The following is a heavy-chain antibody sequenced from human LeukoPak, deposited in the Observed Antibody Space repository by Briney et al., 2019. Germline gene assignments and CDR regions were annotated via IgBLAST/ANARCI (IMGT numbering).Heavy chain of an antibody. Sequence: KSGGSLRLSCAASGFTFSSYSMHWARQAPGKGLEWVSSISSSSSYIYYADSVKGRFTISRDNAKNSLYLQMNSLRAEDTAVYYCARALPNQAFDIWGQGTMVTVSS. CDR2: ISSSSSYI. CDR1: GFTFSSYS. V-gene: IGHV3-21*01. J-gene: IGHJ3*02. CDR3: ARALPNQAFDI.